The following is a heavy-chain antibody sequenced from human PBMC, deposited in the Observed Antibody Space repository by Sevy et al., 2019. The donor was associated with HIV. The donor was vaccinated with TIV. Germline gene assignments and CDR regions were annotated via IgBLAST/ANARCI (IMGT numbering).Heavy chain of an antibody. J-gene: IGHJ3*02. Sequence: SETLYLTCTVFGGSINNSYWSWIRHPPGKGLEWIGDISYNGRTNYSPSLKSRVTISVDTSKNQFSLKLTSVTAADTAAHYCARRRGSVSYYKYSFDIWGQGTMVTVSS. CDR3: ARRRGSVSYYKYSFDI. V-gene: IGHV4-59*01. CDR2: ISYNGRT. D-gene: IGHD3-10*01. CDR1: GGSINNSY.